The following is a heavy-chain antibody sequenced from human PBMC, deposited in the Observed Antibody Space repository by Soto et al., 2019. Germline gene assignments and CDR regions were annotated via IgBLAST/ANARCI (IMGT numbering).Heavy chain of an antibody. D-gene: IGHD2-15*01. CDR3: ARDNCSGGRCSSDY. Sequence: QVQLQESGPGLVKPSQTLSLTCTVSGGSISSGGYYWSWIRQHPGKGLEWIGYIYYSGSTYYNPYLKSRVTISVDTSKNPFSLKLSSVTAADTAVYYCARDNCSGGRCSSDYWGQGTLVTVSS. CDR1: GGSISSGGYY. V-gene: IGHV4-31*03. CDR2: IYYSGST. J-gene: IGHJ4*02.